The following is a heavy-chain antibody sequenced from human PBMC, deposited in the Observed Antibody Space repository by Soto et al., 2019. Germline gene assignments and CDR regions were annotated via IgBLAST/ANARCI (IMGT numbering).Heavy chain of an antibody. V-gene: IGHV4-31*02. J-gene: IGHJ4*02. CDR1: GGSISSGGYY. CDR2: IYYSGST. CDR3: ARDRGSSHLDY. D-gene: IGHD6-13*01. Sequence: SETLSLTFTVSGGSISSGGYYWSWIRQHPGKGLEWIGYIYYSGSTYYNPSLKSRVTISVDTSKNQFSLKLSSATAADTAVHYCARDRGSSHLDYWRQGTLVTVSS.